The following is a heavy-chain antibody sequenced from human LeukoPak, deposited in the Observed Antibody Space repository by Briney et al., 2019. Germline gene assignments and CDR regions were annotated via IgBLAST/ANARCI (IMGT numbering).Heavy chain of an antibody. CDR2: ISWNSGSI. V-gene: IGHV3-9*01. D-gene: IGHD6-13*01. CDR3: AKDRAAAVGGGLDY. CDR1: GFTFSDYA. Sequence: GGSLRLSCAASGFTFSDYAMHWVRQAPGKGLEWVSGISWNSGSIGYADSVKGRFTISRDNAKNSLYLQMNSLRAEDTALYYCAKDRAAAVGGGLDYWGQGTLVTVSS. J-gene: IGHJ4*02.